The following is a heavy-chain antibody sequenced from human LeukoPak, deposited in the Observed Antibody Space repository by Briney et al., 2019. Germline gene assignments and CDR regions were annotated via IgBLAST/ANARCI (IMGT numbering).Heavy chain of an antibody. CDR1: GGSISSDY. CDR3: ARGPYSSSWLFDS. J-gene: IGHJ4*02. D-gene: IGHD6-13*01. CDR2: IYSSGST. V-gene: IGHV4-59*01. Sequence: KPSETLSLTCSVSGGSISSDYWSWLRQPPGKGLEWIAYIYSSGSTNYNPSLKSRVTISVDTSKNQFSLKLSSVTPADTAVYYCARGPYSSSWLFDSWGQGTLVTVSS.